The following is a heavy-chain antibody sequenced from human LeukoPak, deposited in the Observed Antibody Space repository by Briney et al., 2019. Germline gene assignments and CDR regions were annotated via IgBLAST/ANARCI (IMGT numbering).Heavy chain of an antibody. CDR2: ISSSGSTI. CDR3: ATSRRSSYGYRALELPPSPVD. D-gene: IGHD5-18*01. CDR1: GFTFSSYE. J-gene: IGHJ4*02. V-gene: IGHV3-48*03. Sequence: GGSLRLSCAASGFTFSSYEMNWVRQAPGKGLEWVSYISSSGSTIYYADSEKGRFTISRDNAKNSLYLQMNSLRVADTAVYYCATSRRSSYGYRALELPPSPVDWGQGTLVTVSS.